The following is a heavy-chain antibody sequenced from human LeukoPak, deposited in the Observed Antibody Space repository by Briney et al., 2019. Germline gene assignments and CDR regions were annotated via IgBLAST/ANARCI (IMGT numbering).Heavy chain of an antibody. D-gene: IGHD2/OR15-2a*01. CDR2: INAGNGNT. CDR3: ARAGGGVRDSTCFDY. CDR1: GYTFTSYA. Sequence: ASVKVSCKASGYTFTSYAMHWVRQAPGQRLEWMGWINAGNGNTKYSQKFQGRVTITRDTSASTAYMELSSLRSEDTAVYYCARAGGGVRDSTCFDYWGQGTLVTVSS. J-gene: IGHJ4*02. V-gene: IGHV1-3*01.